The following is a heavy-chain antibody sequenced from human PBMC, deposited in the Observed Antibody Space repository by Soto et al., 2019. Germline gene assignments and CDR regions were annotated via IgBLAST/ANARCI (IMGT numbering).Heavy chain of an antibody. CDR1: GFTFSSYA. Sequence: PGGSLRLSCAASGFTFSSYAMHWVRQAPGKGLEWVAVISYDGSNKYYADSVKGRFTISRDNSKNTLYPQMNSLRAEDTAVYYCARDSAVDGYKPYYYYYYGMDVWGQGTTVTVS. CDR3: ARDSAVDGYKPYYYYYYGMDV. CDR2: ISYDGSNK. V-gene: IGHV3-30-3*01. J-gene: IGHJ6*02. D-gene: IGHD5-12*01.